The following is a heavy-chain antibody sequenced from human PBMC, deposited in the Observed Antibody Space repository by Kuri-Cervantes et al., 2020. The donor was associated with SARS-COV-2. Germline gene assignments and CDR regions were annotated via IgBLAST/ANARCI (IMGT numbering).Heavy chain of an antibody. D-gene: IGHD4-17*01. V-gene: IGHV3-73*01. CDR1: GFTFSGSA. J-gene: IGHJ6*02. CDR2: IRSKANSYAT. CDR3: SRSTVTSPLYGMDV. Sequence: GESLKISCAASGFTFSGSAMHWVRQASGKGLEWFGRIRSKANSYATAYAASVKGRFTISRDDSKNTAYLQMNSLKTENTAVYYCSRSTVTSPLYGMDVWGQGTTVTVSS.